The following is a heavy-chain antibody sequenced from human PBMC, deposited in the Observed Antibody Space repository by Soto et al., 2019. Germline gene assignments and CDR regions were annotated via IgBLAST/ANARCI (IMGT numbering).Heavy chain of an antibody. V-gene: IGHV4-30-4*01. D-gene: IGHD3-22*01. J-gene: IGHJ5*02. Sequence: KPSETLSLTCTVSGGSISSGDYYWSWIRQPPGKGLEWIGYIYYSGSTYYNPSLKSRVTISVDTSKNQFSLKLSSVTAADTAVYYCARTSITMIVVALPNWFDPWGQGTLVTVSS. CDR1: GGSISSGDYY. CDR3: ARTSITMIVVALPNWFDP. CDR2: IYYSGST.